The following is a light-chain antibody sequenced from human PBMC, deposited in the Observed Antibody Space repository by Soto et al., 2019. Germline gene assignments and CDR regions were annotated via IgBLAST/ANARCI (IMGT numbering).Light chain of an antibody. Sequence: DIQMTQSPSTLSASVGDRVTINFRASQSISSYLNWYQQKPGKAPKLLIYAASSLQSGVPSRFSGSGSGTDFTLTISSLQPEDFATYYCQQSYSTLTFGGGTKVDIK. CDR2: AAS. J-gene: IGKJ4*01. V-gene: IGKV1-39*01. CDR1: QSISSY. CDR3: QQSYSTLT.